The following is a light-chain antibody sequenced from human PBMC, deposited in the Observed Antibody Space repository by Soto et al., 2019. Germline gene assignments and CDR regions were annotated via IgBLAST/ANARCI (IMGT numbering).Light chain of an antibody. Sequence: EIVLTQSPATLSLSPGERATLSCRASQSVSSYLAWYQQKPGQAPRLLIYDASNRATGIPARFSGSGSGTDFTLTISSLEPEDFATYYCQQYNTFTTLGQGTKLEIK. J-gene: IGKJ2*01. CDR3: QQYNTFTT. V-gene: IGKV3-11*01. CDR2: DAS. CDR1: QSVSSY.